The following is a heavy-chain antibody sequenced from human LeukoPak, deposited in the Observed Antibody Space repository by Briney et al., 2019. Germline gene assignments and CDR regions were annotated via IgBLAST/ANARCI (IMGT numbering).Heavy chain of an antibody. CDR1: GFTFSSYA. CDR2: ISGSGGST. V-gene: IGHV3-23*01. J-gene: IGHJ4*02. D-gene: IGHD2-2*01. Sequence: PGGSLRLSCAASGFTFSSYAMSWVRQAPGKGLEWVSAISGSGGSTYYADSVKGRFTISRDNSKNTLYLQMNSLRAEDTAVYYCAKDGVGWGSTRVYYFDYWGQGTLVTVSS. CDR3: AKDGVGWGSTRVYYFDY.